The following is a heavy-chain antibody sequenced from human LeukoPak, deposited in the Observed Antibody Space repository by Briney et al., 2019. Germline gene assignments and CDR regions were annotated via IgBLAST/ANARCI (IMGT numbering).Heavy chain of an antibody. CDR2: NYTSGST. CDR3: ARGSRVSSGWHFDY. CDR1: AGSISSGSYY. D-gene: IGHD6-19*01. Sequence: SETLSLTCTVSAGSISSGSYYWSWIRQPAGKGLEWIGRNYTSGSTNYNPSLKSRVNISVDTSKNQFSLKLSSVTAADTAVYYCARGSRVSSGWHFDYWGQGTLVTVSS. V-gene: IGHV4-61*02. J-gene: IGHJ4*02.